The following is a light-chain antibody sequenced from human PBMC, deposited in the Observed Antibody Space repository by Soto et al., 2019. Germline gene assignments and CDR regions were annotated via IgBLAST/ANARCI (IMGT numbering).Light chain of an antibody. CDR1: QSISSW. CDR2: YYS. V-gene: IGKV1-5*01. CDR3: QQYNSYWT. Sequence: DIQMTQSPSTLSASVGDRFTITCWASQSISSWLAWYQQKPGKSPKLLIYYYSSSESGVPSSFSGSGSATEFTLTISSMPPDDFATYYCQQYNSYWTFGQGTQVDIK. J-gene: IGKJ1*01.